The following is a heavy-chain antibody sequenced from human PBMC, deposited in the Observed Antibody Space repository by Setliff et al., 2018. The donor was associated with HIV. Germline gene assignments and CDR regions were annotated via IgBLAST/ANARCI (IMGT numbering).Heavy chain of an antibody. V-gene: IGHV2-5*02. CDR2: IYWDDDV. D-gene: IGHD3-16*02. Sequence: SGPTLVNPPQTLTLTCTVSGFSLGSGGVGVGWVRRPPGEGLEWLALIYWDDDVRYNPSLKSRLTITKDTSRNQVDLTVSNLDPVDTATYFCVHVSFYREVYFDAWGQGILVTVSS. CDR3: VHVSFYREVYFDA. J-gene: IGHJ4*01. CDR1: GFSLGSGGVG.